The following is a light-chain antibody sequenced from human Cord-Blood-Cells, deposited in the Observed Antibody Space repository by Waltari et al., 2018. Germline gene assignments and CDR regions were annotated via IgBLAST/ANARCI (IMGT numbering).Light chain of an antibody. V-gene: IGKV3-11*01. CDR1: QSISSY. Sequence: DIVLTHPPANLSVAPGERATLSCRASQSISSYLAWYQQKPGQAPRLLIYDASNRATGIPARFSGSGSGTDFTLTISSLEPEDFAVYYCQQRSNWPPITFGQGTRLEIK. CDR2: DAS. J-gene: IGKJ5*01. CDR3: QQRSNWPPIT.